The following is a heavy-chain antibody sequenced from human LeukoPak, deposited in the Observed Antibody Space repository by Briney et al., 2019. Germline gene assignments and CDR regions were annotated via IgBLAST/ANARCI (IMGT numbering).Heavy chain of an antibody. CDR3: ASSAATIAGQVDY. CDR1: GGTFGSYA. V-gene: IGHV1-69*04. D-gene: IGHD6-25*01. Sequence: SVKVSCKASGGTFGSYAIRWVRQAPGPGLEWMGRIIPILGIANYAQKFQGKVTITADKSTSTAYMELSSLRSGDTAVYYCASSAATIAGQVDYWGQGTLVTVSS. CDR2: IIPILGIA. J-gene: IGHJ4*02.